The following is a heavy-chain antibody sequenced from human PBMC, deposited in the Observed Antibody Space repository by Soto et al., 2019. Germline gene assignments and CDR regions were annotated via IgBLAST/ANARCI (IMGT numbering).Heavy chain of an antibody. V-gene: IGHV3-30-3*01. J-gene: IGHJ6*02. Sequence: PGGSLRLCCAASGFTFCIYAMHWVRQAPGKGLEWVAVISYDGSNKYYADSVKGRFTISRDNSKNTLYLQMNSLRAEDTAVYYCARDRSSTYYGMDVWGQGTTVTVSS. CDR3: ARDRSSTYYGMDV. CDR1: GFTFCIYA. CDR2: ISYDGSNK.